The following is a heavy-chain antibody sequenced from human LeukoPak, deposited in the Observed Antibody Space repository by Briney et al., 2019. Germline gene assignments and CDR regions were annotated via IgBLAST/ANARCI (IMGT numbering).Heavy chain of an antibody. J-gene: IGHJ4*02. D-gene: IGHD1-26*01. Sequence: ASVKVSCKPSGYTFSSYGISWVRQAPGQGLEWTGWISTYNGDTRYAQNFEGRVTMTTDRSTSTIYMELRSLRSDDTAVYFCARDELLVGAAAFDYWGQGTRVSVSS. CDR1: GYTFSSYG. CDR2: ISTYNGDT. V-gene: IGHV1-18*01. CDR3: ARDELLVGAAAFDY.